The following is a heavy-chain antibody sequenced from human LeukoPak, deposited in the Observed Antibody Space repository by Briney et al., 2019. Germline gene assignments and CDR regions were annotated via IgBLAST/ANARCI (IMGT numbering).Heavy chain of an antibody. V-gene: IGHV3-48*02. D-gene: IGHD1-26*01. CDR2: ISDISSPI. CDR3: AITGRWELLPFGMDV. CDR1: RFTFSTYS. J-gene: IGHJ6*01. Sequence: GRSLRLSCPASRFTFSTYSMNWARHAPRKGLEWVSHISDISSPIYYADSGKGRLTISRENAKNSLYLQMNSLRDEDTAVYYCAITGRWELLPFGMDVWGQGTTVIVSS.